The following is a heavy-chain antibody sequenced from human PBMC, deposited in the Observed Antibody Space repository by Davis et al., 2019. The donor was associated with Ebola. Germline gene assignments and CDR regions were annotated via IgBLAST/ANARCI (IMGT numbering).Heavy chain of an antibody. V-gene: IGHV3-7*03. CDR1: GFTFSSYW. Sequence: GGSLRLSCAASGFTFSSYWMSWVRQAPGKGLEWVANIKQDGSEKYYVDSVKGRFTISRDNAKNSLYLQMNSLRAEDTAVYYCARWGYYDFWSGYYWYYYGMDVWGQGTTVTVSS. J-gene: IGHJ6*02. CDR3: ARWGYYDFWSGYYWYYYGMDV. D-gene: IGHD3-3*01. CDR2: IKQDGSEK.